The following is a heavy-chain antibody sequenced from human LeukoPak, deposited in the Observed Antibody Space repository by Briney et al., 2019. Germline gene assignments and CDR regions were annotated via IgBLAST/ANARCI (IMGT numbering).Heavy chain of an antibody. Sequence: PGGSLRLSCAASGFTFTTYGMHWLRQAPGKGVEWVAFIRSDAISKYYADCVKGLFTISRDNSKNTLYLQMNSLRPEDTAGYLCAKRYCSGYTCYSKSLDSGGQGTPVTVSS. CDR2: IRSDAISK. CDR1: GFTFTTYG. D-gene: IGHD2-15*01. CDR3: AKRYCSGYTCYSKSLDS. V-gene: IGHV3-30*02. J-gene: IGHJ4*02.